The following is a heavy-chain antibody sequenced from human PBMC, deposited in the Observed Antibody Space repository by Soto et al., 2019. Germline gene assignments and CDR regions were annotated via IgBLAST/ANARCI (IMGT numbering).Heavy chain of an antibody. V-gene: IGHV3-30-3*01. J-gene: IGHJ4*02. CDR3: ARDDFDPSAYIFDY. CDR1: GFTFSSYA. Sequence: QVQLVESGGGVVQPGRSLRLSCAASGFTFSSYAMHWVRQAPGKGLEWVAVISYDGNNKDYADSVKGRFTISRDNSKNTLYLQMNSLRAEDTAVYYCARDDFDPSAYIFDYWGQGTLVTVSS. CDR2: ISYDGNNK. D-gene: IGHD3-22*01.